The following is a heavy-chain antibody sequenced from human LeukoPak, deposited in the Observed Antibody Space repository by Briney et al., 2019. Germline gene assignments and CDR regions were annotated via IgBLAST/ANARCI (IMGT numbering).Heavy chain of an antibody. D-gene: IGHD3-10*01. CDR2: MNPSSGNT. V-gene: IGHV1-8*01. J-gene: IGHJ4*02. CDR3: AAHTYYFSSGSFGH. Sequence: GASVTVSCKASGYSFTSYDINWVRQAPGQGPEWIGWMNPSSGNTGYAQRFQGRVTMTRDTSTSTAYLELSSLRSEDTAVYYCAAHTYYFSSGSFGHWGQGTLVTVSS. CDR1: GYSFTSYD.